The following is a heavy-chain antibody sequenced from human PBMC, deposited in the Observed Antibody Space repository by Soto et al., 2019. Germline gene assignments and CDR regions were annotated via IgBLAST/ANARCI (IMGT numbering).Heavy chain of an antibody. D-gene: IGHD1-1*01. J-gene: IGHJ6*03. V-gene: IGHV1-18*04. CDR3: ARAPHHDIANFYMDV. CDR1: GYSFISFG. CDR2: ISGYSGNT. Sequence: ASVKVSCKAFGYSFISFGVSWVRQAPGHGLEWMGWISGYSGNTYVTQDFEDRVTVTMDTSTSTVYMELRRAVSDDTAVYYCARAPHHDIANFYMDVWGKGTTVTVSS.